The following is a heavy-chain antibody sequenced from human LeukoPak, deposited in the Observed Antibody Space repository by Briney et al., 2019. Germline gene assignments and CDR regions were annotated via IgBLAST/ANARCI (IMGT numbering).Heavy chain of an antibody. D-gene: IGHD2-15*01. CDR2: INDGGST. J-gene: IGHJ6*03. V-gene: IGHV4-34*01. CDR3: ARGALDIVVVVAATRPYYYYYMDV. Sequence: PSETLSLSCAVSGGSFSGYYWSWIRQPPGQGLEWIGEINDGGSTNYNPPIKRRGNISVDATKNKFSLKLSSVTAADTAVYYCARGALDIVVVVAATRPYYYYYMDVWGKGTTVTVSS. CDR1: GGSFSGYY.